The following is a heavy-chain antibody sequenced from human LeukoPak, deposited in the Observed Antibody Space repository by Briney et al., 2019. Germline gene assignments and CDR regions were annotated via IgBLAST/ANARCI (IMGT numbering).Heavy chain of an antibody. CDR1: GGTFSSYT. Sequence: SVKVSCKASGGTFSSYTISWVRQAPGQGLEWMGRIIPILGIANYAQKFQGRVTITADESTSTAYMELSSLRSEDTAVYYCASNQDGDYGVFDYWGQGTLVTVSS. D-gene: IGHD4-17*01. CDR2: IIPILGIA. J-gene: IGHJ4*02. CDR3: ASNQDGDYGVFDY. V-gene: IGHV1-69*02.